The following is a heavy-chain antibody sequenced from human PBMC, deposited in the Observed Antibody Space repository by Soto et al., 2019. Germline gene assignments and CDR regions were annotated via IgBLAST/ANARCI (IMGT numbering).Heavy chain of an antibody. V-gene: IGHV4-39*01. D-gene: IGHD3-9*01. CDR3: ARQPRILTGYSGHFDY. Sequence: QLQLQESGPGLVKPSETLSLTCTVSGGSISSSSYYWGWIRQPPGKGREWIGSIYYSGSTYYNPSLKSRVTKSVDTSKTQFSLKLSSVTAADTAVSYCARQPRILTGYSGHFDYGGQGTLVTVSS. CDR1: GGSISSSSYY. CDR2: IYYSGST. J-gene: IGHJ4*02.